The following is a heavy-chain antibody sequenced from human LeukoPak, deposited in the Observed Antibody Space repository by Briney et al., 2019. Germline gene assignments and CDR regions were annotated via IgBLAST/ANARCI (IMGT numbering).Heavy chain of an antibody. Sequence: SETLSLTCTVSAASISSDNYYWNWIRQPAGRGLEWIGRVYAGDTKYNPSLNNRATVSVDTSKNQFSLTLSSVTAADTATYYCARGVFMTSGRYFYYMDLWGTGTTVTVSS. CDR3: ARGVFMTSGRYFYYMDL. V-gene: IGHV4-61*02. D-gene: IGHD2-21*01. J-gene: IGHJ6*03. CDR1: AASISSDNYY. CDR2: VYAGDT.